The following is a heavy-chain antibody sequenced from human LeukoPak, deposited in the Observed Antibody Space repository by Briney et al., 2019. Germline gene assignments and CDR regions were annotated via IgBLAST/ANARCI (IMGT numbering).Heavy chain of an antibody. CDR3: AKEVLRNYYDSSGYYYDAFDY. Sequence: GGSLRLSCAASGFTFSSYGMHWVRQAPGKGLEWVAFIRYDGSNKYYADSVKGRFTISRDNSKNTLYLQMNSLRAEDTAVYYCAKEVLRNYYDSSGYYYDAFDYWGQGTLVTVSS. CDR1: GFTFSSYG. V-gene: IGHV3-30*02. CDR2: IRYDGSNK. J-gene: IGHJ4*02. D-gene: IGHD3-22*01.